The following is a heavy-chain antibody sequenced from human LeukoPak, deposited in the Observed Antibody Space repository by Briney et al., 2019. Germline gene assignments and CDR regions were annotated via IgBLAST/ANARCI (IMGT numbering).Heavy chain of an antibody. CDR1: GFTFSSYW. D-gene: IGHD3-10*01. CDR3: ARHPNILRSYAFDI. CDR2: IKQDGSEK. J-gene: IGHJ3*02. V-gene: IGHV3-7*01. Sequence: GGSLRLSCAASGFTFSSYWMSWVRQAPGKGLEWVANIKQDGSEKYYVDSVKGRFTISRDNAKNSLYLQMNSLRAEDTAVYYCARHPNILRSYAFDIWGQGTMVTVSS.